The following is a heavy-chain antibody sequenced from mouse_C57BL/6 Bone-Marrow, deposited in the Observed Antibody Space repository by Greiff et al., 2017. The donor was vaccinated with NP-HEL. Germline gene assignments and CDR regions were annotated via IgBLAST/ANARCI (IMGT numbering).Heavy chain of an antibody. V-gene: IGHV1-82*01. D-gene: IGHD2-1*01. CDR2: IYPGDGDT. J-gene: IGHJ1*03. CDR3: ARGRVYYGNPYWYFDV. Sequence: QVQLKESGPELVKPGASVKISCKASGYAFSSSWMNWVKQRPGKGLEWIGRIYPGDGDTNYNGKFKGKATLTADKSSSTAYMQLSSLTSEDSAVYFCARGRVYYGNPYWYFDVWGTGTTVTGSS. CDR1: GYAFSSSW.